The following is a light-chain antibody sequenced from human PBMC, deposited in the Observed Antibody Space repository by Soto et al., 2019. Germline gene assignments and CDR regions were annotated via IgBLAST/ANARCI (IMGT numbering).Light chain of an antibody. CDR2: SNN. V-gene: IGLV1-44*01. CDR1: SSNIGGNT. J-gene: IGLJ3*02. Sequence: QSVLTQPPSASGTPGQRVTISCSGSSSNIGGNTVNWFQQVPGTAPKLLIYSNNQRPSGVSDRFSGSKSGTSASLAISGLQSDDETDYYCAAWDGSLKGWVFGGGTKVTVL. CDR3: AAWDGSLKGWV.